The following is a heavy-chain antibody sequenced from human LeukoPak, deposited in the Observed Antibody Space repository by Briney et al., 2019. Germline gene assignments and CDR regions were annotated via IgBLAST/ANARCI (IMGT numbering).Heavy chain of an antibody. CDR2: VSYSGST. D-gene: IGHD2-15*01. V-gene: IGHV4-59*12. J-gene: IGHJ3*02. Sequence: SETLSLTCTVSGGSISSYYWSWVRQPPGKGLEWIGYVSYSGSTDYNPSLKSRVTISVDKSKNQFSLKLSSVTAADTAVYYCARVSGRDCSGGSCDAFDIWGQGTMVTVSS. CDR3: ARVSGRDCSGGSCDAFDI. CDR1: GGSISSYY.